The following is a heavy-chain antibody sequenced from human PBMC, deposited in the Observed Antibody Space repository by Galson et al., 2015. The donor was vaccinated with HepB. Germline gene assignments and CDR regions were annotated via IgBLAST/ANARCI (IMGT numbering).Heavy chain of an antibody. D-gene: IGHD1-7*01. CDR3: ASATVPPKNYDAFDI. CDR1: GYTFTGYY. V-gene: IGHV1-2*06. CDR2: INPNSGGT. J-gene: IGHJ3*02. Sequence: SVKVSCKASGYTFTGYYMHWVRQAPGQGLEWMGRINPNSGGTNYAQKFQGRVTMTRDTSISTAYMELSRLRSDDTAVYYCASATVPPKNYDAFDIWGQGTMVTVSS.